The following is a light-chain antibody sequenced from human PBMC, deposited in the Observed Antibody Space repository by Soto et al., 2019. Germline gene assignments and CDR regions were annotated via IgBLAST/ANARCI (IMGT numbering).Light chain of an antibody. CDR3: AAWDDSLNGPVV. J-gene: IGLJ2*01. Sequence: QSVLTQPPSTSGTPGQRVTISCSGTSSNIGSNSVNWYQQLPGTAPKLLIYGSNQRPSGVPDRFSGSRSGTSASLAISGLQSEDEADYYCAAWDDSLNGPVVFGGGTKLTV. V-gene: IGLV1-44*01. CDR1: SSNIGSNS. CDR2: GSN.